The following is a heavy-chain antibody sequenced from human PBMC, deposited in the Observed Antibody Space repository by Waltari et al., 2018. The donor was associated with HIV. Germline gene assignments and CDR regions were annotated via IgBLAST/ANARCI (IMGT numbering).Heavy chain of an antibody. D-gene: IGHD2-2*01. CDR2: MDFTVSS. CDR3: ARVTLASADAFDF. V-gene: IGHV4-38-2*01. Sequence: QVQLQESGPGQVKPSETLSLTCAVSGHSISSGYYCGWIRQPPGMGLGWLGSMDFTVSSYYNPSLKSRVTISLDTSKNHFSLKVKSVTAADTAVYYCARVTLASADAFDFWGPGTLVTVSS. CDR1: GHSISSGYY. J-gene: IGHJ4*02.